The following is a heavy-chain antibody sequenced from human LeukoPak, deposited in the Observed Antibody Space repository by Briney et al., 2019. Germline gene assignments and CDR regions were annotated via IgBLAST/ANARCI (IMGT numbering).Heavy chain of an antibody. CDR2: IYPGDSDT. CDR1: GYSFTSYW. J-gene: IGHJ4*02. D-gene: IGHD4-17*01. V-gene: IGHV5-51*01. CDR3: ARPGYGDYAAVLH. Sequence: GESLQISCKGSGYSFTSYWIGWVRHMPGKGLEWMGIIYPGDSDTRYSPSFQGQVTISADKSISTAYLQWSSLKASDTAMYYCARPGYGDYAAVLHWGQGTLVTVSS.